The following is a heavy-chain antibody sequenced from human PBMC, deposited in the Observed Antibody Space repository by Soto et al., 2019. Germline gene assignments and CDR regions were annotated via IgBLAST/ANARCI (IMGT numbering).Heavy chain of an antibody. V-gene: IGHV1-69*13. Sequence: SVEVSCTASGGTFSSYAIIWVRQAPGQGLEWMGGIIPIFGTANYAQKFQGRVTITADESTSTAYMELSSLRSEDTAVYYCAVPWVVGAIDAFDIWGQGTMVTVS. J-gene: IGHJ3*02. CDR3: AVPWVVGAIDAFDI. D-gene: IGHD1-26*01. CDR2: IIPIFGTA. CDR1: GGTFSSYA.